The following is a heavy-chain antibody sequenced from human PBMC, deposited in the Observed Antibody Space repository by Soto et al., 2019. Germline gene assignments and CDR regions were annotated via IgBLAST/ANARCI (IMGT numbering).Heavy chain of an antibody. V-gene: IGHV2-5*02. CDR3: AQKCTEDWLLNY. CDR2: IYWDDSK. J-gene: IGHJ4*01. Sequence: QITLKESGPTLVRPTQTLTLTCAFSGFSLSTSGVGVGWIRQPPGKALEWLAVIYWDDSKHYSPSLRSRLTIAEGTSKNHVVNTMTIMDPMDTGTYYCAQKCTEDWLLNYWGQGTLVTVSS. CDR1: GFSLSTSGVG. D-gene: IGHD3-9*01.